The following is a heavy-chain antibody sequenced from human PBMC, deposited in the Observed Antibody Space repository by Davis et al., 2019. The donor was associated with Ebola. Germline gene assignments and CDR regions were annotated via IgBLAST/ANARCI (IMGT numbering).Heavy chain of an antibody. CDR3: ARDTNSYRFDP. Sequence: GGSLRLSCAASGFTFSSYSMNWIRQAPGKGLEWISHISKRGSTISYADSVKGRFTISRDNAKKSLYLQMNSLRAEDTAVYYCARDTNSYRFDPWGQGILVTVSS. D-gene: IGHD2-2*01. CDR1: GFTFSSYS. V-gene: IGHV3-48*01. J-gene: IGHJ5*02. CDR2: ISKRGSTI.